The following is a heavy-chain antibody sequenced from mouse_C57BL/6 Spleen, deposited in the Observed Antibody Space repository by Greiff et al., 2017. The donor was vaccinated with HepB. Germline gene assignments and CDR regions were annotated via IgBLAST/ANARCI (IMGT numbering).Heavy chain of an antibody. CDR3: ARDYDYDGYFDV. J-gene: IGHJ1*03. CDR1: GYSITSGYY. D-gene: IGHD2-4*01. CDR2: ISYDGSN. V-gene: IGHV3-6*01. Sequence: VQLKESGPGLVKPSQSLSLTCSVTGYSITSGYYWNWIRQFPGNKLEWMGYISYDGSNNYNPSLKNRISITRDTSKNQFFLKVNSVTTEDTATYYCARDYDYDGYFDVWGTGTTVTVSS.